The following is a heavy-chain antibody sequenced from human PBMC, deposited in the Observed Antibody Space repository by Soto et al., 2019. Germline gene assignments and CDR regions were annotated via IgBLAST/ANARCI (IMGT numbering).Heavy chain of an antibody. CDR1: GGSISSSSYY. Sequence: PSETLSLTCTVSGGSISSSSYYWGWIRQPPGKGLEWIGSIYYSGSTYYNPSLKSRVTISVDTSKNQFSLKLSSVTAADTAVYYCAGNGYSSSWAAFDIWGQGTMVTVSS. CDR2: IYYSGST. V-gene: IGHV4-39*01. D-gene: IGHD6-13*01. J-gene: IGHJ3*02. CDR3: AGNGYSSSWAAFDI.